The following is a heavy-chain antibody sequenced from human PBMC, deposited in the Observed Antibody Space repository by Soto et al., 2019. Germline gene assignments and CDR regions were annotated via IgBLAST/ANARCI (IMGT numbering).Heavy chain of an antibody. CDR1: GFTFSSYS. CDR3: ARDSGVGATKYYYGMDV. D-gene: IGHD1-26*01. J-gene: IGHJ6*02. CDR2: ISSSSSTI. V-gene: IGHV3-48*02. Sequence: EVQLVESGGGLVQPGGSLRLSCAASGFTFSSYSMNWVRQAPGKGLEWVSYISSSSSTIYYADSVKGRFTISRDNAKNSLYLQMNSLRDEDTAVYYCARDSGVGATKYYYGMDVWGLGTTVTVSS.